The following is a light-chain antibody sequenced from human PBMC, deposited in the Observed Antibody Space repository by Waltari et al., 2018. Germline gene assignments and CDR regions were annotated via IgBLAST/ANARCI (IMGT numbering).Light chain of an antibody. CDR2: NNN. CDR3: AAWDDSLNGYV. Sequence: QSVLTQPPSASGTPGQRVTISCSGSSSNLGSNTLTWYQQLPGTAPKLLIYNNNQRPSGVPDRFSGSKSGTSASLAISGLQSEDEADYYCAAWDDSLNGYVFGTGTKVTVL. J-gene: IGLJ1*01. V-gene: IGLV1-44*01. CDR1: SSNLGSNT.